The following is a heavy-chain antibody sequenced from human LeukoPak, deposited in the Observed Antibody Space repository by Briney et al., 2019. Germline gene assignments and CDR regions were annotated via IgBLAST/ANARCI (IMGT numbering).Heavy chain of an antibody. CDR1: GFNFNVYW. CDR2: ISPNGHNT. J-gene: IGHJ4*02. Sequence: PGGSLRLSCEASGFNFNVYWMQWVRQAPGKGLVWVSRISPNGHNTNYADSVKGRFTLSRDADKSTLYLQLTSLRDEDTAVYYCARAAGDGSHGNFDSWGQGTLVTVSS. D-gene: IGHD5-24*01. V-gene: IGHV3-74*01. CDR3: ARAAGDGSHGNFDS.